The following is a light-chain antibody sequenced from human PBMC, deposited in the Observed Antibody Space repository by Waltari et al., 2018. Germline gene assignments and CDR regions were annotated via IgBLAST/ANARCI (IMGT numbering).Light chain of an antibody. Sequence: DIQLTQSPSFLTASVGDRVPITCRASQGISSYLYWYKLKPVKAHKLLIYSASTLQSGVPSRFSGSGSGTEFTLTISSLQPEDFATYYCQQLNSYLPITFGQGTRLEIK. CDR3: QQLNSYLPIT. CDR1: QGISSY. J-gene: IGKJ5*01. V-gene: IGKV1-9*01. CDR2: SAS.